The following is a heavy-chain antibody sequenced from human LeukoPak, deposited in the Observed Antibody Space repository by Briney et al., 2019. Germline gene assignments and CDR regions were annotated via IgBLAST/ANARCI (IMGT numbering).Heavy chain of an antibody. Sequence: PGGSLRLSCAASGFTFSSYAMSWVRQAPGKGLEWASAISGSGGSTYYADSVKGRFTISRDNSKNTLYLQMNSLRAEDTAVYHCAKDFSSGYYLGWFDPWGQGTLVTVSS. J-gene: IGHJ5*02. CDR2: ISGSGGST. CDR1: GFTFSSYA. V-gene: IGHV3-23*01. D-gene: IGHD3-22*01. CDR3: AKDFSSGYYLGWFDP.